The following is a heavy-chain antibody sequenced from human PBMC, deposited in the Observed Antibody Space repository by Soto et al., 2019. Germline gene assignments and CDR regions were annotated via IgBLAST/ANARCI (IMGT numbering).Heavy chain of an antibody. Sequence: QLQLQESGSGLVKPSQTLSLTCAVSGGSISSGGYSWSWIRQPPGKGLEWIGYIYHSGSTYYNPFLKSRVTISVDRSKNQFSLKLSSVTAADTAVYYCARRRGFPYYYGMDFWGQGTSVTVS. CDR1: GGSISSGGYS. V-gene: IGHV4-30-2*01. J-gene: IGHJ6*02. CDR2: IYHSGST. D-gene: IGHD5-12*01. CDR3: ARRRGFPYYYGMDF.